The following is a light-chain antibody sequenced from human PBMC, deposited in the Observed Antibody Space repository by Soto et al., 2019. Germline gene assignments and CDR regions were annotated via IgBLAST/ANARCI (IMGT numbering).Light chain of an antibody. CDR2: RNN. Sequence: QSVLTQPPSASGTPGQRVTISCSGSSSNIGSNYVYWYQQLPGTAPKLLIYRNNQRPSGVPDRFSGSKSGTAASLAISGLRSEDEADYYGAAWDDSLSGLFGGGTKVTVL. J-gene: IGLJ2*01. CDR1: SSNIGSNY. V-gene: IGLV1-47*01. CDR3: AAWDDSLSGL.